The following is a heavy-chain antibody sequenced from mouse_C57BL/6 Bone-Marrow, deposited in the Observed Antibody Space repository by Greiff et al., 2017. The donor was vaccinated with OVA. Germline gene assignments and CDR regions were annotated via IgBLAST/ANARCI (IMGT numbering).Heavy chain of an antibody. CDR2: IDPSDSYT. CDR1: GYTFTSYW. J-gene: IGHJ2*01. Sequence: VQLQQPGAELVRPGTSVKLSCKASGYTFTSYWMHWVKQRPGQGLEWIGVIDPSDSYTNYNQKFKGKATFTVDTSSSTAYMQLSSLTSEDSAVYYCARGYYGPFDYWGQGTTLTVSS. CDR3: ARGYYGPFDY. D-gene: IGHD1-1*01. V-gene: IGHV1-59*01.